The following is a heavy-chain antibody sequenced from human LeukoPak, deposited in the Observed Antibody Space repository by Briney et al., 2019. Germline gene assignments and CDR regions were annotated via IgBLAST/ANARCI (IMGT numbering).Heavy chain of an antibody. D-gene: IGHD6-13*01. J-gene: IGHJ4*02. CDR1: GGSFSGYY. CDR2: INHSGST. Sequence: SETLSLTCAVYGGSFSGYYWSWIRQPPGKGLEWTGEINHSGSTNYNPSLKSRVTISVDTYKNQFSLKLSSVTAADTAVYYCARGRGIAAAGPPFDYWGQGTLVTVSS. CDR3: ARGRGIAAAGPPFDY. V-gene: IGHV4-34*01.